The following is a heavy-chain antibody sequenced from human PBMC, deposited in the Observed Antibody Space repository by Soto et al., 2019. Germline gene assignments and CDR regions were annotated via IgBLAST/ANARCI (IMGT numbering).Heavy chain of an antibody. CDR3: ARDKVVVVTAIPSYYYYGMDV. V-gene: IGHV3-33*01. D-gene: IGHD2-21*02. CDR2: IWYDGSNK. J-gene: IGHJ6*04. CDR1: GFTFSSYG. Sequence: QVQLVESGGGVVQPGRSLRLSCAASGFTFSSYGMHWVRQAPGKGLDWVAGIWYDGSNKYYADSVKGRFTISRDNYKNKLYLETNSLRARDTAVYYCARDKVVVVTAIPSYYYYGMDVWGKGTTVTVSS.